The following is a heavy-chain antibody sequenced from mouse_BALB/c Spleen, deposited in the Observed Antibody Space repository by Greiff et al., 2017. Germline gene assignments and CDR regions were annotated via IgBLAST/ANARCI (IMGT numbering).Heavy chain of an antibody. CDR2: INPSNGGT. V-gene: IGHV1S81*02. D-gene: IGHD2-1*01. CDR3: TRFYYGNYVGAMDY. CDR1: GYTFTSYY. Sequence: QVQLQQSGAELVKPGASVKLSCKASGYTFTSYYMYWVKQRPGQGLEWIGEINPSNGGTNFNEKFKSKATLTVDKSSSTAYMQLSSLTSEDSAVYYCTRFYYGNYVGAMDYWGQGTSVTVSS. J-gene: IGHJ4*01.